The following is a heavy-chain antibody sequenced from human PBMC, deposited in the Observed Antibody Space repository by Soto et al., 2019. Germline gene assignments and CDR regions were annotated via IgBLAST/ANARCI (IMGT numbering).Heavy chain of an antibody. CDR2: IYQSGST. Sequence: NPSETLSLTCPVSGYSISIGNYWGWIRQPPGERLEWIGSIYQSGSTYYNPSLRSRATISVDTSKNQFSLKLSSVTAADTAVYYCARVLGAPLYYFDYWGQGILVTVSS. V-gene: IGHV4-38-2*02. J-gene: IGHJ4*02. CDR3: ARVLGAPLYYFDY. CDR1: GYSISIGNY. D-gene: IGHD1-26*01.